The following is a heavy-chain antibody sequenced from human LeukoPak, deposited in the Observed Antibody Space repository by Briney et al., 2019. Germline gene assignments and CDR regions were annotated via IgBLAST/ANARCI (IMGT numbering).Heavy chain of an antibody. D-gene: IGHD1-26*01. Sequence: GRSLRLSCVTSGFPFSDYAMSWVRQPPGKGLEWVSAISGRGTDTYNTDSVRGRFTISRDNSKNTLYLQMDSLRAEDTAVYYCAKDLGGSLHYFDSWGQGTLVTVSS. CDR3: AKDLGGSLHYFDS. V-gene: IGHV3-23*01. CDR2: ISGRGTDT. CDR1: GFPFSDYA. J-gene: IGHJ4*02.